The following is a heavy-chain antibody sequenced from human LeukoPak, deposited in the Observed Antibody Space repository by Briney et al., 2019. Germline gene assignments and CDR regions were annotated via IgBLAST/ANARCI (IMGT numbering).Heavy chain of an antibody. J-gene: IGHJ4*02. Sequence: GGSLRLSCAASGFTVSSNYMSWVRQAPGKGLEWVSVIYSGGSTYYDASFKGRCTISRDNSKNTLYLQMNSLRAEDTAVYYCARVSDCGGDCYPFDYWGQGTLVTVSS. CDR2: IYSGGST. D-gene: IGHD2-21*02. V-gene: IGHV3-53*01. CDR3: ARVSDCGGDCYPFDY. CDR1: GFTVSSNY.